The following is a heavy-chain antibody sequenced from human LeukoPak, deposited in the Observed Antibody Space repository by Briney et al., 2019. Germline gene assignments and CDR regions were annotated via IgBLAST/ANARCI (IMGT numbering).Heavy chain of an antibody. D-gene: IGHD2-21*02. Sequence: GGSLRLSCAASGFTFSRYAMSWVRQAPGKGLEWVSTINDNGGGSYSADSVRGRFTISRDNSKNTLSLQMNSLRAEDTAVYYCAKGRTAGALYYFDYWGQGTLVTVSS. J-gene: IGHJ4*02. CDR3: AKGRTAGALYYFDY. CDR1: GFTFSRYA. V-gene: IGHV3-23*01. CDR2: INDNGGGS.